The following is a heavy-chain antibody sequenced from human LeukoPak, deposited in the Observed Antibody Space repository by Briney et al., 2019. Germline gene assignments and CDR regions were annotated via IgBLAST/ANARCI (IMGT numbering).Heavy chain of an antibody. D-gene: IGHD3-10*01. J-gene: IGHJ4*02. CDR3: AKDHSGDHYFAC. V-gene: IGHV3-23*01. CDR1: GFTFSSLA. CDR2: IGGSGGVT. Sequence: PGGSLRLSCAASGFTFSSLAMTWFRQAPGKGLEWVSTIGGSGGVTYYADSVKGRFTISRDNARSALYLQINSLRAEDTAIYYCAKDHSGDHYFACGCQGTLVTVAS.